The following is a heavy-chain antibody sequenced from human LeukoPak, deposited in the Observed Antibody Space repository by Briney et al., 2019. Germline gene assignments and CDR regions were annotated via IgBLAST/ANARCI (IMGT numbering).Heavy chain of an antibody. J-gene: IGHJ6*04. Sequence: GGSLRLSCAASGFTFSSYEMNWVRLAPGKGLEWVSYISESGSAIYYADSVKGRFTISRDNAKNSLYLQMNSLRAEDTAVYYCAELGITMIGGVWGKGTTVTISS. CDR1: GFTFSSYE. D-gene: IGHD3-10*02. CDR3: AELGITMIGGV. CDR2: ISESGSAI. V-gene: IGHV3-48*03.